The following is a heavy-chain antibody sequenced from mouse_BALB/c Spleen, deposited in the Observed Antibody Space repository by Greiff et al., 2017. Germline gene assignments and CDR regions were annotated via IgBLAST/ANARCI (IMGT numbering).Heavy chain of an antibody. CDR3: ARNGYYGWYFDV. Sequence: QVQLKESAAELARPGASVKMSCKASGYTFTSYTMHWVKQRPGQGLEWIGYINPSSGYTEYNQKFKDKTTLTADKSSSTAYMQLSSLTSEDSAVYYCARNGYYGWYFDVWGAGTTVTVSS. V-gene: IGHV1-4*02. CDR2: INPSSGYT. CDR1: GYTFTSYT. D-gene: IGHD2-3*01. J-gene: IGHJ1*01.